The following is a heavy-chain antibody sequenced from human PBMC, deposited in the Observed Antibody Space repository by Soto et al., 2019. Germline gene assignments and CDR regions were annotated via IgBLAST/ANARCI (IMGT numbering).Heavy chain of an antibody. CDR1: GGPISSSSYY. CDR2: IYYSGST. CDR3: ARDLAYDSSGCMGCDLGDY. Sequence: SETLSLTCTVSGGPISSSSYYWGWIRQPPGKGLERIGSIYYSGSTYYNPSLKSRVTISVDTSKNQFSLKLSSVTAADTAVYYCARDLAYDSSGCMGCDLGDYWGQGTLVT. D-gene: IGHD3-22*01. J-gene: IGHJ4*02. V-gene: IGHV4-39*02.